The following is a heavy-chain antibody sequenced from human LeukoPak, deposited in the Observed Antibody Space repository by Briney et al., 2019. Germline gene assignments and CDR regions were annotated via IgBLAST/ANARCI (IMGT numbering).Heavy chain of an antibody. CDR2: INHSGSP. Sequence: SETLSLTCAVYGGSLTFYYWSWIRHPPGKGLEWIGEINHSGSPNHNPSLKSRVTISLDTSRNQFSLRLRSVTAADTAIYYCARGRSSGLSSSIDYWGQGSLVAVSS. V-gene: IGHV4-34*01. J-gene: IGHJ4*02. CDR1: GGSLTFYY. CDR3: ARGRSSGLSSSIDY. D-gene: IGHD6-19*01.